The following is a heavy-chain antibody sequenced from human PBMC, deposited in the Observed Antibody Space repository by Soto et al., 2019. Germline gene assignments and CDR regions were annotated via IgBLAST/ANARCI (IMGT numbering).Heavy chain of an antibody. CDR3: AKADQLTFDH. J-gene: IGHJ4*02. CDR1: GFTFSSYG. CDR2: ISGNGGST. D-gene: IGHD2-2*01. Sequence: EVQVLESGGGLVQPGGSLRLSCAASGFTFSSYGMRWVRLAPGKGLEWVSAISGNGGSTYYADSVKGRFTISRDNSKNTMYLQMYSLRVEDTAVYYCAKADQLTFDHCGQGTLVTVSS. V-gene: IGHV3-23*01.